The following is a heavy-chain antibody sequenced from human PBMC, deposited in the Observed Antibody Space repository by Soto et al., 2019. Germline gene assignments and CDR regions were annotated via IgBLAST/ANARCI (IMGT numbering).Heavy chain of an antibody. CDR1: GYSFTSYW. J-gene: IGHJ6*02. V-gene: IGHV5-51*01. CDR2: IYPGDSDT. Sequence: PGESLKISCKGSGYSFTSYWIGWVRQMPGKGLEWMGIIYPGDSDTRYSPSFQGQVTISADKSISTAYLQWSSLKASDTAMYYCARLDVASDYYYGMDVWGQGTTVTVSS. D-gene: IGHD5-12*01. CDR3: ARLDVASDYYYGMDV.